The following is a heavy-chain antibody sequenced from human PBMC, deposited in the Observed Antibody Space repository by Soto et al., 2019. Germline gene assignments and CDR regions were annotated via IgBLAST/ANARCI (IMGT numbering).Heavy chain of an antibody. J-gene: IGHJ6*02. V-gene: IGHV3-30*18. D-gene: IGHD2-2*01. Sequence: QVRLVEAGGGVVQPGRSLRRSGVASGFTFSDYGMHWVRHSPGKGLEWLAVISDHGNEYYSDSVKGRFTISRDNSEKTLYLQMTSLRAEDTAVYYCAKLAVVVSAPPHDYMDVCGQLAAFTVSS. CDR3: AKLAVVVSAPPHDYMDV. CDR1: GFTFSDYG. CDR2: ISDHGNE.